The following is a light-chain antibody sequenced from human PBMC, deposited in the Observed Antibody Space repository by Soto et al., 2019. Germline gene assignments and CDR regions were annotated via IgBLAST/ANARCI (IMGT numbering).Light chain of an antibody. V-gene: IGKV2-28*01. J-gene: IGKJ4*01. CDR3: MQALQTPT. CDR1: QSLLHSNGYNY. Sequence: EIVLTQSPPSLPVTPGEPASIACRSSQSLLHSNGYNYLDWYLQKPGQSPQPLIFLGSNRASGVPDRFSGSGSGTDFTLKINRVEAEDVGVYYCMQALQTPTFGGGTKVEIK. CDR2: LGS.